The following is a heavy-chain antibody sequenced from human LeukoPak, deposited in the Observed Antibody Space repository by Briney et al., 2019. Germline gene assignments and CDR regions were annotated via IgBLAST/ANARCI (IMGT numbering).Heavy chain of an antibody. D-gene: IGHD3-3*01. CDR3: ARVVDFWSGYYQYWFDP. V-gene: IGHV1-69*13. J-gene: IGHJ5*02. CDR1: GGTFSSYA. Sequence: ASVKVSCKASGGTFSSYAISWVRQAPGQGLEWMGGIIPIFGTANYAQKFQGRVTITADESTSTAYMELSSLRSEDTAVYYCARVVDFWSGYYQYWFDPWGQGTLVTVSS. CDR2: IIPIFGTA.